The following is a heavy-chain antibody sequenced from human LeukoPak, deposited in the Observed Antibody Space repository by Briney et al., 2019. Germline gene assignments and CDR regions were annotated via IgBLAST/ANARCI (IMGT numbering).Heavy chain of an antibody. J-gene: IGHJ4*02. CDR3: ARDVYGSGSYFY. CDR1: GYTFTGYY. D-gene: IGHD3-10*01. V-gene: IGHV1-2*02. CDR2: INPNSGGT. Sequence: ASVKVSCSASGYTFTGYYMHWVRQAPGQGLELMGWINPNSGGTNYAQKFQGRVSMTRDTSISTAYMDLSRLRSDDTAVYYCARDVYGSGSYFYWGQGTLVTVSS.